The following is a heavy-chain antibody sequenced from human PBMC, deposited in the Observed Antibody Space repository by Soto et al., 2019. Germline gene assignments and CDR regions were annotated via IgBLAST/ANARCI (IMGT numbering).Heavy chain of an antibody. D-gene: IGHD1-1*01. CDR1: GFTVSNNW. V-gene: IGHV3-53*02. Sequence: EVQLVETGGGLIQPGGSLRLSCAASGFTVSNNWMSWVRQAPGKGLEWVSLIYSGGSAFYTDSVKGRFTISRDNSKNTLYLQMNSLRVEDTAVYYCAFITTPVRWGQGTTVTVSS. CDR2: IYSGGSA. CDR3: AFITTPVR. J-gene: IGHJ6*02.